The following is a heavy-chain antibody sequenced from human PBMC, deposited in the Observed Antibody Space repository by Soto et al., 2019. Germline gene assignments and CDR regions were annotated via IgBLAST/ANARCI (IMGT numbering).Heavy chain of an antibody. CDR1: GGTFNSFG. V-gene: IGHV1-69*01. CDR3: ARDQGYSRFPYGMDV. D-gene: IGHD5-18*01. Sequence: QEQLVQSGAEVKKPGSSVKVSCKASGGTFNSFGISWVRQAPGQGLEWMGGIIPMFGTANYAQKYQDRVTITADESTNTAYMELSSLRSEDTAVYYCARDQGYSRFPYGMDVWGQGTTVIVSS. J-gene: IGHJ6*02. CDR2: IIPMFGTA.